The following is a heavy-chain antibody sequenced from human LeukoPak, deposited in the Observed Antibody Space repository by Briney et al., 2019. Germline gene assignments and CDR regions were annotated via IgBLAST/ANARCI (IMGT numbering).Heavy chain of an antibody. D-gene: IGHD6-13*01. CDR1: GGTFISYA. CDR2: IIPIFGTA. CDR3: ARRRSSSWYDSVSWFDP. Sequence: SVKVSCKASGGTFISYAISWVRQAPGQGLEWMEGIIPIFGTANYAEKFQGRVTITADESTSTAYMELSSLRSEDTAVYYCARRRSSSWYDSVSWFDPWGQGTLVTVSS. V-gene: IGHV1-69*13. J-gene: IGHJ5*02.